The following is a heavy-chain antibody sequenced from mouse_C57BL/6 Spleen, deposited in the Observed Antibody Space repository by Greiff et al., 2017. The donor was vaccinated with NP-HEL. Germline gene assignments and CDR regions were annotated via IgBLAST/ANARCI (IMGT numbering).Heavy chain of an antibody. Sequence: QVQLQQSGAELVKPGASVKISCKASGYAFSSYWMNWVKQRPGKGLEWIGQIYPGDGDTNYNGKFKGKATLTADKSSSTAYMQLSSLTSEDSAVYFCARSGTTVVDFDYWGQGTTLTVSS. J-gene: IGHJ2*01. CDR1: GYAFSSYW. V-gene: IGHV1-80*01. D-gene: IGHD1-1*01. CDR3: ARSGTTVVDFDY. CDR2: IYPGDGDT.